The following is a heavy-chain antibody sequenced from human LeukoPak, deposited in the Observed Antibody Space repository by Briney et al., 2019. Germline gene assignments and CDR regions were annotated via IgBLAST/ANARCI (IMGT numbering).Heavy chain of an antibody. D-gene: IGHD2-2*02. V-gene: IGHV3-23*01. Sequence: GGSLRLSCAASRFTFSSYGMNGVRQAPGEGLEWASTVSGSNGSTFYADSVKGRFTISRDNSKNTLYLQMNSLRAEDTAVYYCAKDRGIVVVPAAIYRALFYFDYWGQGTLVTVSS. J-gene: IGHJ4*02. CDR1: RFTFSSYG. CDR3: AKDRGIVVVPAAIYRALFYFDY. CDR2: VSGSNGST.